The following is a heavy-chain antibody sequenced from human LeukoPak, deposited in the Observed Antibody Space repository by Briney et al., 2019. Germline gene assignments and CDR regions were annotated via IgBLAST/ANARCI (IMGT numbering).Heavy chain of an antibody. V-gene: IGHV3-23*01. D-gene: IGHD1-26*01. CDR2: LIGSGGST. J-gene: IGHJ4*02. CDR3: AKGEGYSDY. Sequence: GGFLRLSCAASGFTFSSSAMRWVRQAPGKGLEWVSSLIGSGGSTYYADSVKGRFTISRDNSKNTLYLQMNSLRAEDTAVYYCAKGEGYSDYWGQGTLVTVSS. CDR1: GFTFSSSA.